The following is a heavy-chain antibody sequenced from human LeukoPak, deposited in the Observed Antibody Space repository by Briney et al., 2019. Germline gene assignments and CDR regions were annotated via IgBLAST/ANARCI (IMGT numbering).Heavy chain of an antibody. CDR1: GFTFSSYG. CDR3: ARERHHRSGYYDY. V-gene: IGHV3-33*08. Sequence: PGGSLRLSCAASGFTFSSYGMNWVRQVRQAPGKGLEWVAVIWHDGSEEYYADSEKGRFTISRDNSKNTLYLQMNSLRAEDTAVYYCARERHHRSGYYDYWGQGTLVTVSS. CDR2: IWHDGSEE. D-gene: IGHD2-15*01. J-gene: IGHJ4*02.